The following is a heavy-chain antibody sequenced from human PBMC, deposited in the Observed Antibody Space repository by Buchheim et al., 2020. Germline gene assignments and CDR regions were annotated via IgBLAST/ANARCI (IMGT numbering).Heavy chain of an antibody. Sequence: EGQFVESGGGLVQPGGSLRLSCAASRFTFSRYWMHWVRAGPGKGLEWVAGINNDGKSTIYADSVKGRFTISRDNAKNSLFLQMNSLRDDDTAVYYCARELVVGPAEYFQHWGQGTL. CDR2: INNDGKST. CDR1: RFTFSRYW. V-gene: IGHV3-74*01. CDR3: ARELVVGPAEYFQH. J-gene: IGHJ1*01. D-gene: IGHD2-15*01.